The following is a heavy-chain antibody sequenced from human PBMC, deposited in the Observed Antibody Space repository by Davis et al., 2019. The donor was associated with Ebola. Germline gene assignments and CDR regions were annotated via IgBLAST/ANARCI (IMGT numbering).Heavy chain of an antibody. Sequence: GESLKISCAASGFTFSSYGMHWVRQAPGKGLEWVAVIWYDGSNKYYADSVKGRFTISRDNSKNTLYLQMNSLKTEDTAVYYCTTEVPAPYGMDVWGQGTTVTVSS. D-gene: IGHD2-2*01. CDR3: TTEVPAPYGMDV. V-gene: IGHV3-33*01. CDR1: GFTFSSYG. J-gene: IGHJ6*02. CDR2: IWYDGSNK.